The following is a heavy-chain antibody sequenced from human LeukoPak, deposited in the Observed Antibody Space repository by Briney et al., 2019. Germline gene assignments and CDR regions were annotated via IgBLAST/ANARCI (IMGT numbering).Heavy chain of an antibody. V-gene: IGHV3-21*01. CDR2: ISPSSTVF. Sequence: GESLRLSCAASGFVFSDYSMNWLRQAPGKGLEWVSSISPSSTVFYYADSVKARFTISRDNGNNAMYLQMNSLRAEDTAVYFCATAPKAARKKFDSWGQGILVSVSS. CDR3: ATAPKAARKKFDS. J-gene: IGHJ4*02. CDR1: GFVFSDYS. D-gene: IGHD6-6*01.